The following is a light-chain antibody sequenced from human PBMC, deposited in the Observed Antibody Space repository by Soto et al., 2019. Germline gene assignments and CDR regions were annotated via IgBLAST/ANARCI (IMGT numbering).Light chain of an antibody. CDR3: SSYTSSSTLV. J-gene: IGLJ2*01. CDR1: SSDVGGYNF. V-gene: IGLV2-14*01. Sequence: QSALTQPVSVSGSPGQSITISCTGTSSDVGGYNFVSWFQQHPGKAPKVVIYEVHNRPSGISSRFSGSRSGNTASLTISGLQAEDEADYYCSSYTSSSTLVFGGGTKLTVL. CDR2: EVH.